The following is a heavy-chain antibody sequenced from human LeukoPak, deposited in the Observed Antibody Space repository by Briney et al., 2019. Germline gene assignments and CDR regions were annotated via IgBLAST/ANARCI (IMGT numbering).Heavy chain of an antibody. CDR2: ISAYNGNT. CDR3: ARDLGYDYGDYLDY. J-gene: IGHJ4*02. Sequence: ASVKVSCKASGYTFTSYGIRWVRQAPGQGLEWMGWISAYNGNTNYAQKLQGRVTMTTDTSTSTAYMELRSLRSDDTAVYYCARDLGYDYGDYLDYWGQGTLVTVSS. V-gene: IGHV1-18*01. D-gene: IGHD4-17*01. CDR1: GYTFTSYG.